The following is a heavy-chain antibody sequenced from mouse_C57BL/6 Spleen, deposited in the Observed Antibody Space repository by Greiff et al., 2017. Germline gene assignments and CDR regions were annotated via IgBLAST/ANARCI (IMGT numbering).Heavy chain of an antibody. Sequence: QVQLQQSGAELMKPGASVKLSCKATGYTFTGYWIEWVKQRPGHGLEWIGEILPGSGSTNYNEKFKGKATFTADTSSNTAYMQLSSLTTEDSAIYYCARKIYYYGSSPYWYFDVWGTGTTVTVSS. V-gene: IGHV1-9*01. CDR2: ILPGSGST. J-gene: IGHJ1*03. D-gene: IGHD1-1*01. CDR3: ARKIYYYGSSPYWYFDV. CDR1: GYTFTGYW.